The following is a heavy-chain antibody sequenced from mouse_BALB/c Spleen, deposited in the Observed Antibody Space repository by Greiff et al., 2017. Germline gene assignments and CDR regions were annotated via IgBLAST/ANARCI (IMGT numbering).Heavy chain of an antibody. J-gene: IGHJ3*01. CDR3: ARSPFYGYPFAY. Sequence: EVQLVESGGGLVQPGGSRKLSCAASGFTFSSFGMHWVRQAPEKGLEWVAYISSGSSTIYYADTVKGRFTISRDNPKNTLFLQMTSLRSEDTAMYYCARSPFYGYPFAYWGQGTLVTVSA. CDR2: ISSGSSTI. V-gene: IGHV5-17*02. CDR1: GFTFSSFG. D-gene: IGHD1-2*01.